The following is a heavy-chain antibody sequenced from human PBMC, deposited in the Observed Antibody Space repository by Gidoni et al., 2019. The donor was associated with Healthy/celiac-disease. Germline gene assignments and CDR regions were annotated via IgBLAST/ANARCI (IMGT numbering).Heavy chain of an antibody. J-gene: IGHJ2*01. Sequence: QVQLVESGGGLVKPGGSLRLSCAASGFPFSDYYMSWIRQAPGKGLGWVSYISSSGSTIYYADSVKGRFTISRDNAKNSLYLQMNSLRAEDTAVYYCARQRGRIQLWLWYFDLWGRGTLVTVSS. CDR1: GFPFSDYY. V-gene: IGHV3-11*01. CDR3: ARQRGRIQLWLWYFDL. D-gene: IGHD5-18*01. CDR2: ISSSGSTI.